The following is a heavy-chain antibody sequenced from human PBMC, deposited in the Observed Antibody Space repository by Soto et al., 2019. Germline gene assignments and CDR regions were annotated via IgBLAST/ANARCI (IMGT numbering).Heavy chain of an antibody. V-gene: IGHV3-23*01. CDR1: GFTFSSYA. J-gene: IGHJ6*02. CDR2: ISGSGGNA. CDR3: AKDGASGSYPPYYYYGMDV. Sequence: EVQLLESRGGLVQPGGSLRLSCAASGFTFSSYAMSWVRQAPGKGLEWVSTISGSGGNAYYADSVKGRFTISRDNSKNTLHLQMNSLRADDTAVYYCAKDGASGSYPPYYYYGMDVWGQGTTVTVSS. D-gene: IGHD1-26*01.